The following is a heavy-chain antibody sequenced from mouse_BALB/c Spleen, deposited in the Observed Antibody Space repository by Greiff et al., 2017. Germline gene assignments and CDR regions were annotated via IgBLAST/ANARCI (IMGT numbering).Heavy chain of an antibody. CDR3: ARHVAMDY. Sequence: EVQRVESGGGLVKPGGSLKLSCAASGFTFSSYAMSWVRQTPEKRLEWVATISSGGSYTYYPDSVKGRFTISRDNAKNTLYLQMSSLRSEDTAMYYCARHVAMDYWGQGTSVTVSS. V-gene: IGHV5-9-3*01. J-gene: IGHJ4*01. CDR1: GFTFSSYA. CDR2: ISSGGSYT.